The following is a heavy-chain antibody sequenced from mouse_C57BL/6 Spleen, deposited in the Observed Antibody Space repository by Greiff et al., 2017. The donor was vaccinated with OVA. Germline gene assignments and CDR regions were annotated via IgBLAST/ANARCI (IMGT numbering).Heavy chain of an antibody. Sequence: QVQLQQSGAELARPGASVKMSCKASGYTFTSYTMHWVKQRPGQGLEWIGYITPSSGYTKYNQKFKDKATLTADKSSSTAYMQLSSLTSEDSAVYYCARDGYDKWWFAYWGKGTLVTVSA. CDR1: GYTFTSYT. CDR3: ARDGYDKWWFAY. J-gene: IGHJ3*01. CDR2: ITPSSGYT. V-gene: IGHV1-4*01. D-gene: IGHD2-2*01.